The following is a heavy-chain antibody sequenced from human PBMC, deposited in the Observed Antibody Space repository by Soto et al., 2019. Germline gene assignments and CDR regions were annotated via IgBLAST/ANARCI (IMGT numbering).Heavy chain of an antibody. CDR1: GYSFTSYW. J-gene: IGHJ6*02. D-gene: IGHD6-13*01. V-gene: IGHV5-51*01. CDR3: ASNTGIAAAGTSYYYYYGMDV. CDR2: IYPGDSDT. Sequence: GESLKISCKGSGYSFTSYWIGWVRQMPGKGLEWMGIIYPGDSDTRYSPSFQGQVTISADKSISTAYLQWSSLKASGTAMYYCASNTGIAAAGTSYYYYYGMDVWGQGTTVTVSS.